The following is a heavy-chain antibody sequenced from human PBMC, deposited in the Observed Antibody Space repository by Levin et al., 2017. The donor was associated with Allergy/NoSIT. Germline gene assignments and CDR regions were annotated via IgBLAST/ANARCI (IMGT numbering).Heavy chain of an antibody. V-gene: IGHV4-30-2*01. CDR3: ARSLLSGSYPNGFDY. CDR1: GGSIGSGYYS. D-gene: IGHD1-26*01. CDR2: IYHGGST. J-gene: IGHJ4*02. Sequence: LRLSCAVSGGSIGSGYYSWSWIRQPPGKGLEWIGYIYHGGSTYYNPSLNGRVSISVERSKNQLSLNLTSVTAADTAVYYCARSLLSGSYPNGFDYWGQGTLVTVSS.